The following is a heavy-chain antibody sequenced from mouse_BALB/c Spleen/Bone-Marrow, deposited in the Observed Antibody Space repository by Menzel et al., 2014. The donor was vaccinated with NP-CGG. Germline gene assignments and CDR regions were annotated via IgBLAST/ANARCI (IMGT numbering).Heavy chain of an antibody. CDR1: GFDFSRYW. Sequence: EVQLVESGGGLVQPGGSLKLPCAASGFDFSRYWMSWVRQAPGKGLAWIGEINPDSNTINYTPSLKDKFIISRDNAKNTLYLQMSKVRSEDTALYYCARLGYYGSFAYWGQGTLVTVSA. D-gene: IGHD1-2*01. J-gene: IGHJ3*01. CDR3: ARLGYYGSFAY. V-gene: IGHV4-1*02. CDR2: INPDSNTI.